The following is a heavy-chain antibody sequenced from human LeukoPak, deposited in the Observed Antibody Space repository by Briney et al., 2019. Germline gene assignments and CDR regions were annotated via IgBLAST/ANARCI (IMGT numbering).Heavy chain of an antibody. CDR1: GQSYSGHY. CDR2: ITHSGSP. V-gene: IGHV4-34*01. Sequence: SVTLSLTCAVYGQSYSGHYWSWIRQPPGKGLEWIGEITHSGSPNYDPSLKCRVTISVDTSKNQFSLKLSSVTAADRAVYYCARNYYYDDDMDVWGKGTTVTVSS. J-gene: IGHJ6*03. CDR3: ARNYYYDDDMDV.